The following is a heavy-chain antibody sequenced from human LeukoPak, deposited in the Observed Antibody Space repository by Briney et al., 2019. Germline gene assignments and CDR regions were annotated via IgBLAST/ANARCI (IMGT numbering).Heavy chain of an antibody. CDR3: ARWLGYCSGGSCYSSKYYFDH. CDR1: GYSFTNYW. Sequence: GESLKISCKGSGYSFTNYWIGWVRQTPGKGLEWMGIIYPGDSDTRYSPSFQGQVTISADKSISTAYLQWGSLKASDTAMYYCARWLGYCSGGSCYSSKYYFDHWGQGTQVTVSS. J-gene: IGHJ4*02. D-gene: IGHD2-15*01. V-gene: IGHV5-51*01. CDR2: IYPGDSDT.